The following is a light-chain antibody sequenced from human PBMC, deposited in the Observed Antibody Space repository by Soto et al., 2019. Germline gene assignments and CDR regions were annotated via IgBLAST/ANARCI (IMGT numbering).Light chain of an antibody. CDR2: EVS. CDR1: SSDVGNYKY. J-gene: IGLJ3*02. CDR3: SSYAGSNLWV. V-gene: IGLV2-8*01. Sequence: QSALTQSPSASGSPGQSVTISCTGTSSDVGNYKYVSWYQQHPGKAPKLMIYEVSKRPSGVPDRFSGSKSGNTASLTVSGLQVEDEADYYGSSYAGSNLWVFGVGTKVTVL.